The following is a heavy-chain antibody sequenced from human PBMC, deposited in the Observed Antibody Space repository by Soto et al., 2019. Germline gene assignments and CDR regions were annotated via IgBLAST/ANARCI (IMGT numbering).Heavy chain of an antibody. V-gene: IGHV3-33*01. CDR3: AIVATNKLMKRNDAFDI. J-gene: IGHJ3*02. CDR2: IWYDGSNK. Sequence: HPGGSLRLSCSASGFTFSSYGMHGVCQAPGKGLEWVAVIWYDGSNKYYADSVKGRFTISRDNSKNTLYLQMNSLRAEDTAVYYSAIVATNKLMKRNDAFDIWGQGTMVTVSS. CDR1: GFTFSSYG. D-gene: IGHD5-12*01.